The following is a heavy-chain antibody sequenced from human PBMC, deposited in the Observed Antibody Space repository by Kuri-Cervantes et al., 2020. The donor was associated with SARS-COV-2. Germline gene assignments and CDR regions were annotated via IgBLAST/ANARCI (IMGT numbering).Heavy chain of an antibody. CDR2: INAGNGNT. V-gene: IGHV1-3*01. CDR1: GYTFTSYA. D-gene: IGHD6-13*01. Sequence: ASVKVSCKASGYTFTSYAMHWVRQAPGQRLEWMGWINAGNGNTKYSQKFQGRVTITRDTSASTVYMELSSLRSEDTAVYYCARWGAAADNYYYYGMDVWGQGTTVTVSS. J-gene: IGHJ6*02. CDR3: ARWGAAADNYYYYGMDV.